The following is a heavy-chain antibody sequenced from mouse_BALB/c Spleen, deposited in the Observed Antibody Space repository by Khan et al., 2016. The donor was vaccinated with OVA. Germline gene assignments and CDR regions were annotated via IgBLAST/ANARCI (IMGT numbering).Heavy chain of an antibody. Sequence: QVQLKESGPGLVAPSQSLSITCTVSGFSLTGYGVNWVRQPPGKGLEWLGMIWGDGSTDYNSALKSRLSISKDNSKSHVFLKMNRLQTDDTARYFCARAYCGNDREAMDYWGQGTSVTVAS. CDR2: IWGDGST. CDR3: ARAYCGNDREAMDY. V-gene: IGHV2-6-7*01. J-gene: IGHJ4*01. D-gene: IGHD2-9*01. CDR1: GFSLTGYG.